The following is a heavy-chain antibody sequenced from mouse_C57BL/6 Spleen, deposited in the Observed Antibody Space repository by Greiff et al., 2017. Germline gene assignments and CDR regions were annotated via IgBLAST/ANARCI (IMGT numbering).Heavy chain of an antibody. CDR2: ISSGSSTI. CDR3: ASGGDYGLDY. Sequence: EVQLVESGGGLVKPGGSLKLSCAASGFTFSDYGMHWVRQAPEKGLEWVAYISSGSSTIYYADTVKGRFTISRDNAKNTLFLQMTSLRSEDTAMYYCASGGDYGLDYWGQGTTLTVSS. D-gene: IGHD2-4*01. J-gene: IGHJ2*01. CDR1: GFTFSDYG. V-gene: IGHV5-17*01.